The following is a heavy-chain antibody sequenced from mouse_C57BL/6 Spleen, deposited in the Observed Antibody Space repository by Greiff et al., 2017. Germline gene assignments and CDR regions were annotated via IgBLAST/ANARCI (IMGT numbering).Heavy chain of an antibody. D-gene: IGHD3-3*01. J-gene: IGHJ1*03. CDR3: ARRGRWYFDV. V-gene: IGHV1-64*01. CDR1: GYTFTSYW. CDR2: IHPNSGST. Sequence: QVQLQQPGAELVKPGASVKLSCKASGYTFTSYWMHWVKQRPGQGLEWIGMIHPNSGSTNYNEKFKSKATLTVGKSSSTAYMQLSSLTSEDSAVYYCARRGRWYFDVWGTGTTVTVSS.